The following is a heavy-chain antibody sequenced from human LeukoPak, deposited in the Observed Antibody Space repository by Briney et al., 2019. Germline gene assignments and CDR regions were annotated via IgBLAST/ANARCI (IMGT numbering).Heavy chain of an antibody. CDR2: SYYSGST. CDR3: ARAISHRSYFDY. J-gene: IGHJ4*02. CDR1: GGSISGYY. Sequence: PSETLSLTCTVSGGSISGYYLTWIRQPPGKGLEWIGYSYYSGSTNYNPSLESRVTISVDTSANQFSLKLSSVTAADTAVYYCARAISHRSYFDYWGQEALVAVSS. V-gene: IGHV4-59*01.